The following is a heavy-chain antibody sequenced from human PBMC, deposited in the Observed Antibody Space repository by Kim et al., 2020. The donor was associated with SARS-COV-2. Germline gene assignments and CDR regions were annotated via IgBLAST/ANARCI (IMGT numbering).Heavy chain of an antibody. CDR1: GGTFSSYA. D-gene: IGHD4-17*01. V-gene: IGHV1-69*13. Sequence: SVKVSCKASGGTFSSYAISWVRQAPGQGLEWMGGIIPIFGTANYAQKFQGRVTITADESTSTAYMELSSLRSEDTAVYYCAREGTYGDYVQHWFDPWGQGTLVTVSS. CDR2: IIPIFGTA. J-gene: IGHJ5*02. CDR3: AREGTYGDYVQHWFDP.